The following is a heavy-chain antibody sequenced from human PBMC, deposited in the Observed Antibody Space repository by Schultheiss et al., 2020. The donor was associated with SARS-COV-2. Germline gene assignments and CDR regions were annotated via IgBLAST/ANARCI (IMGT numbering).Heavy chain of an antibody. J-gene: IGHJ6*02. CDR1: GFTFSSYG. V-gene: IGHV3-33*01. CDR3: ARDSVWYYDFWSGYYYYYGMDV. Sequence: GESLKISCAASGFTFSSYGMHWVRQAPGKGLEWVAVIWYDGSNKYYADSVKGRFTISRDNSKNTLYLQMNSLRAEDTAVYYCARDSVWYYDFWSGYYYYYGMDVWGQGTTVTVSS. CDR2: IWYDGSNK. D-gene: IGHD3-3*01.